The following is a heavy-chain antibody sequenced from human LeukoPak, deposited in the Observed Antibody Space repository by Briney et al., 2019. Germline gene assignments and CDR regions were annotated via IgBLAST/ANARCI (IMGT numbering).Heavy chain of an antibody. CDR1: GGSIRSSQW. Sequence: PSEALSLTCAVSGGSIRSSQWWSWVGQPPGKGLEWIGEVLLSGSSNYNPSLKSRVTISADKSQNQFSLHLSSVTAADTAVYYCARGHSSGSFDYWGQGTLVTVSS. CDR3: ARGHSSGSFDY. D-gene: IGHD3-10*01. V-gene: IGHV4-4*02. CDR2: VLLSGSS. J-gene: IGHJ4*02.